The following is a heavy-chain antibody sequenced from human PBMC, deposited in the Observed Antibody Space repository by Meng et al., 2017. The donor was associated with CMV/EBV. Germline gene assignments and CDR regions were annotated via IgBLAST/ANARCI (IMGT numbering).Heavy chain of an antibody. CDR1: GGSISSSSYY. J-gene: IGHJ6*02. CDR3: ARDRGSGRYYYYYGMDV. Sequence: GSLRLSCTVSGGSISSSSYYWGWLRPPPGKGLEWIGSIYYSGSNYYNPSLKSRVTISVDTSKNQFSLKLSSVTAADTAVYYCARDRGSGRYYYYYGMDVWGQGTTVTVSS. V-gene: IGHV4-39*07. D-gene: IGHD3-3*01. CDR2: IYYSGSN.